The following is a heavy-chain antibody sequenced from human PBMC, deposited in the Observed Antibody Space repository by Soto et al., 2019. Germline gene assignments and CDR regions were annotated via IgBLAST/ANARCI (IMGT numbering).Heavy chain of an antibody. D-gene: IGHD4-17*01. CDR1: GFTVSSNY. Sequence: EVQLVESGGGLVQPGGSLRLSCAASGFTVSSNYMSWVRQSPGKGLEWVSLIYSGGSTKYADSVKGRFTISRDNSKNTLYLPTNSLRAKDRAVYYCAALLPTVVTRLQHWGQGTLVTVSS. CDR2: IYSGGST. J-gene: IGHJ1*01. CDR3: AALLPTVVTRLQH. V-gene: IGHV3-66*01.